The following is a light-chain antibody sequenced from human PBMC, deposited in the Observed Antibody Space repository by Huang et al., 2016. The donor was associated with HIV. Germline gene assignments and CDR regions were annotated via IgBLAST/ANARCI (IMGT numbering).Light chain of an antibody. Sequence: DIQMTQSPSSLSASVGDRVTITCRASQRINTYLNWYQQKPGKAPKVLIYAASTLQSGVPSRFSGSGSGTDCSLTISSLQLEDFATYYCQQSYSTPRTFGPGTKVDIK. CDR1: QRINTY. CDR2: AAS. CDR3: QQSYSTPRT. V-gene: IGKV1-39*01. J-gene: IGKJ3*01.